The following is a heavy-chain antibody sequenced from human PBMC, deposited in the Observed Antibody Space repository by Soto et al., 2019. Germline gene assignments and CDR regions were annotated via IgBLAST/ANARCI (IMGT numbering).Heavy chain of an antibody. CDR1: GGSFSGYY. Sequence: SETLSLTCAVYGGSFSGYYWSWIRQPPGKGLEWIGEINHSGSTNYNPYLNIRVTISVDTSKNQFSLKLSSVTAADTAVYYCARSIAKHYYYYYGMDVWGQGTTVTVSS. D-gene: IGHD6-6*01. V-gene: IGHV4-34*01. CDR2: INHSGST. J-gene: IGHJ6*02. CDR3: ARSIAKHYYYYYGMDV.